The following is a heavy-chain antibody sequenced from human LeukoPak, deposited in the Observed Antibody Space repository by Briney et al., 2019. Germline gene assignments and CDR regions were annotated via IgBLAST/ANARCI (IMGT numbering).Heavy chain of an antibody. Sequence: SGPTLVKPTQTLTLTCTFSGFSLSTSGVGVGWIRQPPGKALEWLALIYWNDDKRYSPSLKSRITITKDTSKNQVVLTMTNMDPVDTATYYCAHTQYYYDSSGYYYGEYFQHWGQGTLVTVSS. V-gene: IGHV2-5*01. CDR2: IYWNDDK. CDR1: GFSLSTSGVG. D-gene: IGHD3-22*01. CDR3: AHTQYYYDSSGYYYGEYFQH. J-gene: IGHJ1*01.